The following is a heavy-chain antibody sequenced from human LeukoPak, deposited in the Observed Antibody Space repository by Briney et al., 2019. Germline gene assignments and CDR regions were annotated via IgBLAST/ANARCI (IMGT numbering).Heavy chain of an antibody. CDR1: GFTFSNYD. D-gene: IGHD1-26*01. CDR3: AKGNWGERLDWYFDL. V-gene: IGHV3-23*01. Sequence: GGSLRLSCAASGFTFSNYDMSWVRQAPGSGLEWVSGITGSGGSTYYADSVKGRFTISRDNSKTTMYLQMNSLRAEDTAVYYCAKGNWGERLDWYFDLWGRGTLVTVSS. CDR2: ITGSGGST. J-gene: IGHJ2*01.